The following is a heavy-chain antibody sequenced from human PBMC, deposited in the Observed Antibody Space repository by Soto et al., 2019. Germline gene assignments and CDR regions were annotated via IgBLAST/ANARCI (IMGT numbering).Heavy chain of an antibody. CDR2: IYYSGST. D-gene: IGHD6-13*01. V-gene: IGHV4-31*03. J-gene: IGHJ5*02. CDR3: ARSGKRPIAAAGRGNWFDP. Sequence: SETLSLTCTVSGGSISSGGYYWSWIRQHPGKGLEWIGYIYYSGSTYYNPSLKSRVTMSVDTSKNQFSLKLSSVTAADTAVYYCARSGKRPIAAAGRGNWFDPWGQGTLVTVSS. CDR1: GGSISSGGYY.